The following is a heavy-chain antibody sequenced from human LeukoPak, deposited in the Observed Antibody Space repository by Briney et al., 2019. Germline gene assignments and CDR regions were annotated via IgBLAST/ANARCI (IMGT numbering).Heavy chain of an antibody. J-gene: IGHJ6*03. CDR1: GGSISSSSYY. CDR2: IYYSGST. CDR3: ARHREYSSSSGFRLSYYMDV. Sequence: SETLSLTCTVSGGSISSSSYYWGWIRQPPGKGLEWIGSIYYSGSTYYNPSLKSRVTISVDTSKNQFSLKLSSVTAADTAVYYCARHREYSSSSGFRLSYYMDVWGKGTTVTVSS. V-gene: IGHV4-39*07. D-gene: IGHD6-6*01.